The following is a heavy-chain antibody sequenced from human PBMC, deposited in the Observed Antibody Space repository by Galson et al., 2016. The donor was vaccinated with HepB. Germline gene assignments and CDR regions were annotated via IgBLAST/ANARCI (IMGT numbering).Heavy chain of an antibody. Sequence: LRLSCAASGFSFRSYGMHWVRQAPGKGLEWVAVIWYDGRNEHYADSVKGRFTISRDNPKNTLYLQMNSLAAEDTGVYYCARDRGEEWLVGSVDYWGPGTMASVSS. D-gene: IGHD6-19*01. CDR1: GFSFRSYG. V-gene: IGHV3-33*01. J-gene: IGHJ4*02. CDR3: ARDRGEEWLVGSVDY. CDR2: IWYDGRNE.